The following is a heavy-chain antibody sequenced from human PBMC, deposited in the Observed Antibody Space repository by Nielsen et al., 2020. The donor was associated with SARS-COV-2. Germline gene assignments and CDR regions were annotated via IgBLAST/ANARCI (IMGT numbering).Heavy chain of an antibody. V-gene: IGHV1-46*01. J-gene: IGHJ4*02. CDR2: INPSGGST. D-gene: IGHD3-16*01. CDR3: ARDYYGAGGESSH. Sequence: ASVKVSCKASGYTFTSYYMHWVRQAPGQGLEWMGIINPSGGSTSYAQKFQGRVTMARDTSTSTVYMELSSLRSEDTAVYYCARDYYGAGGESSHWGQGTLVTVSS. CDR1: GYTFTSYY.